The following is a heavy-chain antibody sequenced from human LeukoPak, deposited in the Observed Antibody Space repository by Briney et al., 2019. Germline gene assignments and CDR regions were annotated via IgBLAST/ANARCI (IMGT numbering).Heavy chain of an antibody. J-gene: IGHJ4*02. CDR2: RHSTGNS. D-gene: IGHD2-21*02. CDR3: ARHILDGDNGSKGFDL. CDR1: KDPIISFDHS. V-gene: IGHV4-30-4*07. Sequence: SETLSLTCDVSKDPIISFDHSWSWIRHFPGKGLEWMGYRHSTGNSYYNPSLRGRVFISEDSSTGHLSLALSFVTAADTALYYCARHILDGDNGSKGFDLWGQGILVTVSS.